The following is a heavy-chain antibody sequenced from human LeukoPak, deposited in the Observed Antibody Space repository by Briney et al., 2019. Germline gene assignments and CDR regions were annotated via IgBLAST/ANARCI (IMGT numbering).Heavy chain of an antibody. Sequence: PSETLSLTCTVSGYSISSGYYWGWIRPPPGKGLEWIGRIYHSGSTYYNPSLKSRVTISVDTSKNQFSLKLSSVTAADTAVYYCAITVAGNDDYWGQGTLVTVSS. CDR3: AITVAGNDDY. D-gene: IGHD6-19*01. J-gene: IGHJ4*02. CDR2: IYHSGST. CDR1: GYSISSGYY. V-gene: IGHV4-38-2*02.